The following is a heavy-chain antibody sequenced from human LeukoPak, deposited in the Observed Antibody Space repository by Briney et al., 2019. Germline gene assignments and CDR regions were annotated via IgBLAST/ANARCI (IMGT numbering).Heavy chain of an antibody. J-gene: IGHJ4*02. Sequence: ASVKVSCKASGGTFSSYAISWVRQAPGQGLEWMGGIIPIFGTANYAQKFQGRVTITADESTSTAYMELSSLRSEDTAVYYCARVDCSSTSCPDYWGQGTLVTVSS. CDR3: ARVDCSSTSCPDY. CDR1: GGTFSSYA. CDR2: IIPIFGTA. D-gene: IGHD2-2*01. V-gene: IGHV1-69*13.